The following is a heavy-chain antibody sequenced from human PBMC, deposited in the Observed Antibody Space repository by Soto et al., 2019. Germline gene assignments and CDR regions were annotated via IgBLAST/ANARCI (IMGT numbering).Heavy chain of an antibody. J-gene: IGHJ6*02. CDR2: IYPGDSDT. CDR1: GYSFTSYW. Sequence: PGESLKISCKGSGYSFTSYWIGWVRQMPGKGLEWMGIIYPGDSDTRYIPYFQGQVTISADKSISTAYLQWSSLKGSDTAMYNSARLSTYCGGDCYLYYGMDVWGQGTTVTVSS. CDR3: ARLSTYCGGDCYLYYGMDV. D-gene: IGHD2-21*02. V-gene: IGHV5-51*01.